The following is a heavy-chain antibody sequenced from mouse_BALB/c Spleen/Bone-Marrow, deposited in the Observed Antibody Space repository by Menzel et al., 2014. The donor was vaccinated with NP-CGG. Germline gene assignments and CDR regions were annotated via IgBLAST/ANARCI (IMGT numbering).Heavy chain of an antibody. V-gene: IGHV5-17*02. CDR2: ISSGSSIT. CDR3: TRGGNWDDFDY. D-gene: IGHD4-1*01. Sequence: DVMLVESGGGLVQPGGSRKLSCAASGFTFSSFGMHWVRQAPEKGLEWVAYISSGSSITYYADTVKGRLTISRDDPKNTLFLQMTSLRSEGTAMYYCTRGGNWDDFDYWGQGTTLTVSS. J-gene: IGHJ2*01. CDR1: GFTFSSFG.